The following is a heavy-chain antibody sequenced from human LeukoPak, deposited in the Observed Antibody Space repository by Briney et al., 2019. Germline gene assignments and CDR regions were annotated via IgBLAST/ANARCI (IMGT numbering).Heavy chain of an antibody. CDR1: GYTFTDFTDYY. J-gene: IGHJ4*02. CDR2: INPNSGGT. CDR3: VRVSIGWYFDY. Sequence: ASVKVSCRASGYTFTDFTDYYIHWVRQAPGQGLECMGWINPNSGGTYYGHKFQGRVTMTRDTSISTVYMELNRLTSDDAVVYFCVRVSIGWYFDYWGQGTLVSVAS. D-gene: IGHD6-19*01. V-gene: IGHV1-2*02.